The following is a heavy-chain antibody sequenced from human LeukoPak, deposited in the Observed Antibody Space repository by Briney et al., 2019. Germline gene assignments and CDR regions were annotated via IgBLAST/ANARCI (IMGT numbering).Heavy chain of an antibody. CDR3: ARGVVPARGDWFDP. CDR1: GGSISGYY. CDR2: IYTSGST. V-gene: IGHV4-4*07. J-gene: IGHJ5*02. D-gene: IGHD2-2*01. Sequence: PSETLSLTCTVSGGSISGYYWSWIRQPAGKGLEWIGRIYTSGSTNYNPSLKSRVTISVDKSKNQFSLKLSSVTAADTAVYYCARGVVPARGDWFDPWGQGTLVTVSS.